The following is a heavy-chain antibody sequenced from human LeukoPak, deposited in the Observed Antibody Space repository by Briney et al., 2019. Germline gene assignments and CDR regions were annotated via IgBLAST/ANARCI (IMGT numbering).Heavy chain of an antibody. Sequence: ASVKVSCKASGYTFTSYDINWVRQATGQGLEWMGWRNPNSGNTGYAQKFQGRVTMTRNTSISTAYMELSSLRSEDTAVYYCARGPPGGYYYYYGMDVWGQGTTVTVSS. CDR3: ARGPPGGYYYYYGMDV. CDR1: GYTFTSYD. J-gene: IGHJ6*02. CDR2: RNPNSGNT. D-gene: IGHD4-23*01. V-gene: IGHV1-8*01.